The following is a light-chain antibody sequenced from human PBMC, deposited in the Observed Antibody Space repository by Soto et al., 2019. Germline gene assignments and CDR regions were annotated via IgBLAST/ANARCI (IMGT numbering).Light chain of an antibody. V-gene: IGKV1-5*01. CDR3: QQYNSYPWT. Sequence: DIQMTQSPSTLSASVVDRVTLTCRASQSISSWLAWYQQKLGKAPKLLIYAASSLESGVPSRFSGSGSGTEFTLTITSLKPDDFATYYCQQYNSYPWTFGQGTKVDI. CDR1: QSISSW. CDR2: AAS. J-gene: IGKJ1*01.